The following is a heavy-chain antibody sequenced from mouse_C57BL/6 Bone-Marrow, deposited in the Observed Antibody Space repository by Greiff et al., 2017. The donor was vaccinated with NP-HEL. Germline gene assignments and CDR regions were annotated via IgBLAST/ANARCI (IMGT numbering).Heavy chain of an antibody. D-gene: IGHD2-1*01. CDR1: GFTFSDYG. J-gene: IGHJ3*01. V-gene: IGHV5-17*01. CDR2: ISSGRSTI. CDR3: ARTLYWSWFAY. Sequence: EVQLVESGGGLVKPGGSLKLSCAASGFTFSDYGMHWVRQAPEKGLEWVAYISSGRSTIYYADTVKGRFTISRDNAKNTLFLQMTSLRSEDTAMYYCARTLYWSWFAYWGQGTLVTVSA.